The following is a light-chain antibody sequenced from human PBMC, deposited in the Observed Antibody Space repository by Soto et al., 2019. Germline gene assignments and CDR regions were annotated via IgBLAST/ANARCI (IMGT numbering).Light chain of an antibody. CDR3: QQYDDWPPST. CDR2: GAS. CDR1: QSVSSN. J-gene: IGKJ2*01. Sequence: EIVMTQSPASLSVSPGERATLSCRASQSVSSNLAWYQQKPGQAPRLLIYGASSRATGISARFSGSGSGTEFTLTISSLQSEDFAVYSCQQYDDWPPSTFGKGTKLEIK. V-gene: IGKV3D-15*01.